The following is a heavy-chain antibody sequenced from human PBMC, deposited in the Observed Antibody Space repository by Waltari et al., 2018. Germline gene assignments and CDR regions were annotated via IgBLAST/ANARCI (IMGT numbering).Heavy chain of an antibody. J-gene: IGHJ3*02. Sequence: QVQLEQSGAEMVKPGASVRVSCKASGYSFRRSDISWVRQAPGQGLEWMGWKDTNIGNTGYAEKFQGRVTITRNTSINTAYMDLSGLRSEDTAVYYCARGSGDLDIWGQGTMVTVSS. V-gene: IGHV1-8*03. CDR3: ARGSGDLDI. CDR1: GYSFRRSD. CDR2: KDTNIGNT. D-gene: IGHD2-21*01.